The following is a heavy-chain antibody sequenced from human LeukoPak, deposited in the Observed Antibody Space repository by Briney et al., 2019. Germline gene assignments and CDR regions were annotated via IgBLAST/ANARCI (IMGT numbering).Heavy chain of an antibody. CDR2: ISGSGGSA. J-gene: IGHJ3*02. CDR3: AKYGDYVLAFDI. CDR1: GFTFSSYA. Sequence: GGSLRLSCAASGFTFSSYAMSWVRQAPGKGLEWVSAISGSGGSAYYADSVKGRFTISRDNSKNTLYLQMNSLRAEDTAVYYCAKYGDYVLAFDIWGQGTMVTVSS. V-gene: IGHV3-23*01. D-gene: IGHD4-17*01.